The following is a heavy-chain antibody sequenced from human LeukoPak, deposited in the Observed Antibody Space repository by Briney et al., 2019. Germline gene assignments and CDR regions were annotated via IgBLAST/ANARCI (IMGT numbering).Heavy chain of an antibody. Sequence: GGSLRLSCAASGFTVSSNYMSWVRQAPGKGLEWVSVIYSGGSTYYADSVKGRFTISRDKSKNTLYLQMNSLRAEDTAVYYCARNKLEWLGAFDIWGQGTMVTVSS. D-gene: IGHD3-3*01. CDR1: GFTVSSNY. CDR2: IYSGGST. V-gene: IGHV3-66*02. CDR3: ARNKLEWLGAFDI. J-gene: IGHJ3*02.